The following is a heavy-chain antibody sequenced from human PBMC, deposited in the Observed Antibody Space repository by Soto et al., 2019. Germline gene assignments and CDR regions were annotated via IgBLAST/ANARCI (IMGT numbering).Heavy chain of an antibody. J-gene: IGHJ6*02. CDR1: GFTFSNAW. Sequence: GGSLRLSCAASGFTFSNAWMNWVRQAPGKGLEWVGRIKSKTDGGTTDYAAPVKSRITISRDDSKNTLYLQMNSLKTEDISLFYCTTDDSSGYSYYYGMDVWGQGTTVTVSS. CDR2: IKSKTDGGTT. V-gene: IGHV3-15*07. CDR3: TTDDSSGYSYYYGMDV. D-gene: IGHD3-22*01.